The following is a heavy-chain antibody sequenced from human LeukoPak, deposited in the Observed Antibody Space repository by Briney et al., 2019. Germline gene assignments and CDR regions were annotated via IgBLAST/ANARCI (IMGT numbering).Heavy chain of an antibody. CDR1: GYTFTSYD. CDR3: VRSGDSSGYFDY. V-gene: IGHV1-8*01. J-gene: IGHJ4*02. D-gene: IGHD3-22*01. Sequence: ASVKVSCKASGYTFTSYDINRVRQATGQGLEWMGWMNPNSGNTGYAQKFQGRVTMTRNTSISTAYMELSSLRSEDTAVYYCVRSGDSSGYFDYWGQGTLVTVSS. CDR2: MNPNSGNT.